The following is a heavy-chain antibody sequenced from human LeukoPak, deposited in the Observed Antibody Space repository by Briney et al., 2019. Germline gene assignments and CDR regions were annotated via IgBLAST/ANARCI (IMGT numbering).Heavy chain of an antibody. CDR3: ARGGWFGGLNRVDAFDI. Sequence: SETLSLTCTVSGGSISSGGHYWSWIRQHPGKGLEWIGYIYYSGSTYYNPSLKSRVTISVDTSKNQFSLKLTSVTAADTAVYYCARGGWFGGLNRVDAFDIWGQGTMVTVSS. J-gene: IGHJ3*02. CDR2: IYYSGST. V-gene: IGHV4-31*03. CDR1: GGSISSGGHY. D-gene: IGHD3-10*01.